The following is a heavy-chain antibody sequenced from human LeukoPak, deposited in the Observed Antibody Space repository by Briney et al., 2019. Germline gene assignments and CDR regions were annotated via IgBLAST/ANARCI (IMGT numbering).Heavy chain of an antibody. Sequence: GRSLRLSCAASGFTFSDSEMNWVRQAPGKGLEWVSYISGSGSTIYYADSVKGRFTISRDNAKNSLYLQMNTLRADDTAVYYCARFGFDYWGQGTLVTVSS. V-gene: IGHV3-48*03. CDR1: GFTFSDSE. D-gene: IGHD3-10*01. J-gene: IGHJ4*02. CDR2: ISGSGSTI. CDR3: ARFGFDY.